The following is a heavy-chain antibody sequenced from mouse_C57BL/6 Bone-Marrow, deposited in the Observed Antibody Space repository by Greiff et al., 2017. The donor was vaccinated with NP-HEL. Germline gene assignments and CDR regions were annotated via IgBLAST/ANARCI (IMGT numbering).Heavy chain of an antibody. V-gene: IGHV3-6*01. CDR2: IRYDGSN. D-gene: IGHD2-3*01. Sequence: ESGPGLAKPSQSLSLTCSVTGYSIPSGCYCYWIRQFPGNKLDWMGYIRYDGSNYYNPSLKNRISSTRDTSKNQFFLKLKSVTTEDTATYYSARGDGYWGKGTTLTVSS. J-gene: IGHJ2*01. CDR3: ARGDGY. CDR1: GYSIPSGCY.